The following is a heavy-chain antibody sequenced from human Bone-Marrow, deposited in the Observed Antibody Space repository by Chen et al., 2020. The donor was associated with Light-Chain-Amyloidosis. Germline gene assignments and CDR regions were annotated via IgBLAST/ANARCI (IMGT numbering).Heavy chain of an antibody. CDR2: INSDGSST. V-gene: IGHV3-74*01. CDR1: GFTFSSYW. D-gene: IGHD1-20*01. Sequence: EVQLVESGGGLVQPGGSLRLSCAASGFTFSSYWIHWVRQAPGKGLVWVSRINSDGSSTSYADSVKGQFTISRDNAKNTLYLQMSSLRAEDTAVYYCTTQGVITGMRYWGQGTLVTVSS. CDR3: TTQGVITGMRY. J-gene: IGHJ4*02.